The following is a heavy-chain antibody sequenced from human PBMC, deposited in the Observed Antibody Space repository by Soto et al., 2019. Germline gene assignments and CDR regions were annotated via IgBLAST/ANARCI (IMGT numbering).Heavy chain of an antibody. CDR1: GYSFSSYG. Sequence: QVHLVQSGPEVKKPGASMKVSCKASGYSFSSYGITWVRQAPGQGLEWMGWINPSTNETNYAQRFQGRVTVTTDTSTTTAYIELRNLKYDGTAVYYCARDWFPRFDPWGPGTLVTVSS. CDR2: INPSTNET. CDR3: ARDWFPRFDP. V-gene: IGHV1-18*01. J-gene: IGHJ5*02. D-gene: IGHD3-10*01.